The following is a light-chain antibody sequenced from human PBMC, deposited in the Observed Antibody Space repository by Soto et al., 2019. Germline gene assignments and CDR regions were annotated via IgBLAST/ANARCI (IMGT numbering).Light chain of an antibody. CDR1: SIDIGGYNY. CDR3: SSYTSSSTPVV. CDR2: DVS. Sequence: QSVLTQPASVSGSPGPAITISCTGTSIDIGGYNYVSWYLQHPGKAPKLMFYDVSNRPSGVSNRFSGSKSGNTASLTISGLQAEDEADYYCSSYTSSSTPVVFGGGTKLTVL. V-gene: IGLV2-14*01. J-gene: IGLJ2*01.